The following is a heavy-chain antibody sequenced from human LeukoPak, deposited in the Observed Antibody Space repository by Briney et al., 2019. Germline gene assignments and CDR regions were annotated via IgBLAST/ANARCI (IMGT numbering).Heavy chain of an antibody. CDR3: AKDPNRHYSSSFDAFDI. V-gene: IGHV3-30*18. CDR2: ISYDGSNK. J-gene: IGHJ3*02. Sequence: GGSLRLSCAASGFTFSSYGMHWVRQAPGKGLEWVAVISYDGSNKYYADSVKGRFTISRDNSKNTLYLQMNSLRAEDTAVYYCAKDPNRHYSSSFDAFDIWGQGTMVTVSS. D-gene: IGHD6-13*01. CDR1: GFTFSSYG.